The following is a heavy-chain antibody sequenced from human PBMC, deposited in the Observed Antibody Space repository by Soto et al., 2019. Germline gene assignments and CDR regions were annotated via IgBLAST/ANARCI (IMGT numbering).Heavy chain of an antibody. V-gene: IGHV3-48*01. CDR1: GFTFSSYS. CDR2: ISSSSSTI. D-gene: IGHD2-21*02. J-gene: IGHJ6*03. Sequence: GGSLRLSCAASGFTFSSYSMNWVRQAPGKGLEWVSYISSSSSTIYYADSVKGRFTISRDNAKNSLYLQMNSLRAEDTAVYYCARVGDSGYYYYYYYYMDVWGKGTTVTVSS. CDR3: ARVGDSGYYYYYYYYMDV.